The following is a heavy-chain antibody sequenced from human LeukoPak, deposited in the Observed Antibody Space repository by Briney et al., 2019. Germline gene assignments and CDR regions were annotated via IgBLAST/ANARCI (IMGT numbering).Heavy chain of an antibody. V-gene: IGHV3-7*03. J-gene: IGHJ4*02. CDR2: IKTDGSEK. CDR3: AKDLYSNYGPADY. D-gene: IGHD4-11*01. CDR1: GFTFSSYW. Sequence: GGSLRLSCKASGFTFSSYWMSWVRQAPGKGLEWVANIKTDGSEKYHVDSVKGRFTISRDNAKNSLYLQMNSLRAEDTAVYYCAKDLYSNYGPADYWGQGNLVTVSS.